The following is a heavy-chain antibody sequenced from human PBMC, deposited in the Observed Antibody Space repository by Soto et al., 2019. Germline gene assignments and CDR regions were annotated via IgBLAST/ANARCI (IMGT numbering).Heavy chain of an antibody. CDR2: ISGSGGST. D-gene: IGHD2-15*01. Sequence: GGSLRLSCAASGFTFSSYAMSRVRQAPGKGLEWVSAISGSGGSTYYADSVKGRFTISRDNSKNTLYLQMNSLRAEDTAIYYCAKSRVAATYLFDYWGQGTLVTVSS. CDR1: GFTFSSYA. CDR3: AKSRVAATYLFDY. V-gene: IGHV3-23*01. J-gene: IGHJ4*02.